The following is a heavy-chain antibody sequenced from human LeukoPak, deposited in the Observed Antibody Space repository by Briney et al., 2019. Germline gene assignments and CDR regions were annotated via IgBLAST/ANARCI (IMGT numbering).Heavy chain of an antibody. CDR1: GFTFDDYA. Sequence: GGSLRLSCAASGFTFDDYAMHWVRQAPGKGLEWVSLISGDGDSTYYADSVKGRFTISRDNSKNSLYLQMNSLRTEDTALYYCARARYYDILTGYYESYYYYGMDVWGQGTTVTVSS. V-gene: IGHV3-43*02. J-gene: IGHJ6*02. D-gene: IGHD3-9*01. CDR3: ARARYYDILTGYYESYYYYGMDV. CDR2: ISGDGDST.